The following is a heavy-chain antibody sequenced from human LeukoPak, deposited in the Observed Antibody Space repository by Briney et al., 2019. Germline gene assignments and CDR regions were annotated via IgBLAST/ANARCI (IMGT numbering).Heavy chain of an antibody. J-gene: IGHJ3*02. CDR3: ARTSMIVVVITSHDAFDI. V-gene: IGHV4-34*01. CDR1: GGSFSGYY. CDR2: INHSGST. Sequence: SETLSLTCAVYGGSFSGYYWSRIRQPPGKGLEWIGEINHSGSTNYNPSLKSRVTISVDTSKNQFSLKLSSVTAADTAVYYCARTSMIVVVITSHDAFDIWGQGTMVTVSS. D-gene: IGHD3-22*01.